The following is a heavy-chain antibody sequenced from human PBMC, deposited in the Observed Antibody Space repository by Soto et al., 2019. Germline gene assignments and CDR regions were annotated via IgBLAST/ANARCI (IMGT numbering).Heavy chain of an antibody. J-gene: IGHJ6*04. D-gene: IGHD3-9*01. CDR1: GGSFSGYY. V-gene: IGHV4-34*01. CDR2: INHSGST. Sequence: KPSETLSLTCAVYGGSFSGYYWSWIRQPPGKGLEWIGEINHSGSTNYNPSLKSRVTISVDTSKNQFSLKLSSVTAADTAVYYCARGLALGDDILTGYPLYYYYYGMDVWGKGTTVAV. CDR3: ARGLALGDDILTGYPLYYYYYGMDV.